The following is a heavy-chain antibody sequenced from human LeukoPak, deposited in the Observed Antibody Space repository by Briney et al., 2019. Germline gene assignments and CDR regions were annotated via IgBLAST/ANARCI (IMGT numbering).Heavy chain of an antibody. CDR3: ARVGIQLWSAFDY. V-gene: IGHV1-69*04. D-gene: IGHD5-18*01. CDR2: IIPILGIA. CDR1: GGTFSSYA. J-gene: IGHJ4*02. Sequence: ASVKVSCKASGGTFSSYAISWVRQAPGQGLEWMGRIIPILGIANYAQKLQGRVTITTDTSTSTAYMELRSLRSDDTAVYYCARVGIQLWSAFDYWGQGTLVTVSS.